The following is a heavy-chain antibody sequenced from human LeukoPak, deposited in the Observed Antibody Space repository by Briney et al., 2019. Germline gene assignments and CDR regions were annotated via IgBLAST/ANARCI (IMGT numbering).Heavy chain of an antibody. CDR1: GFTFSSYA. D-gene: IGHD3-16*01. J-gene: IGHJ5*02. V-gene: IGHV3-23*01. CDR3: AKDRSTYEYAYNWFDP. Sequence: PGGSLRLSCAASGFTFSSYAMSWVRQAPGKGLEWVSAIGGGAGSTYYADPVKGRFTISRDNSKNTVYLQMNSLRAEDTALYYCAKDRSTYEYAYNWFDPWGQGTLVIVSP. CDR2: IGGGAGST.